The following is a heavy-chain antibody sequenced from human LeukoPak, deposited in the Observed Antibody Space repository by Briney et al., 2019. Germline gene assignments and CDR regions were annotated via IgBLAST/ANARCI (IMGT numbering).Heavy chain of an antibody. Sequence: ASVKVSCKASGGTFSSYAISWVRQAPGQGLEWMGGIIPIFGTANYAQKFQGRVTITADESTSTAYMELSSLRSEDTAVYYCASFAEPAGTTGTTGPGLDWGQGTLVTVSS. CDR1: GGTFSSYA. CDR3: ASFAEPAGTTGTTGPGLD. J-gene: IGHJ4*02. V-gene: IGHV1-69*13. D-gene: IGHD1-1*01. CDR2: IIPIFGTA.